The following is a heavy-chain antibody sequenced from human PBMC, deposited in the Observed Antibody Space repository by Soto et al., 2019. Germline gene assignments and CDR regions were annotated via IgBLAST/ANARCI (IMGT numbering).Heavy chain of an antibody. CDR1: GYTFTSYA. J-gene: IGHJ4*02. CDR2: INAGNGNT. V-gene: IGHV1-3*01. Sequence: ASVKVSCKASGYTFTSYAIHWVRQAPGQRLEWMGWINAGNGNTKYSQKFQGRVTMTEDTSTDTAYMELSSLRSEDTAVYYCATVTRMVRGVIIFSLQVYFDYWGQGTLVTVSS. D-gene: IGHD3-10*01. CDR3: ATVTRMVRGVIIFSLQVYFDY.